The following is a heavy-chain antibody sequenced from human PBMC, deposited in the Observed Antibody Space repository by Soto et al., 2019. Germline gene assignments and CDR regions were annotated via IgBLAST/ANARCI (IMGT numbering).Heavy chain of an antibody. CDR3: ARDNRSGYYFDY. CDR1: GDSISSGGYS. D-gene: IGHD3-22*01. CDR2: IHQRGTT. Sequence: SETLSLTCDVSGDSISSGGYSWHWIRQPPGKGLERIGNIHQRGTTDYNPSLKSRVTISVDRSENQFSLKLSSVTAADTAVYYCARDNRSGYYFDYWGQGTLVTVSS. V-gene: IGHV4-30-2*01. J-gene: IGHJ4*02.